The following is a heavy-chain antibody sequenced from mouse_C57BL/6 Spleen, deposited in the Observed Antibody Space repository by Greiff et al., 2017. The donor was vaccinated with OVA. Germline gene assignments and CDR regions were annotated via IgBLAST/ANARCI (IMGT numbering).Heavy chain of an antibody. V-gene: IGHV1-52*01. D-gene: IGHD1-1*01. CDR2: IDPSDSET. CDR3: ARAYGSSYYYFDY. CDR1: GYTFTSYW. Sequence: QVQLQQSGAELVRPGSSVKLSCKASGYTFTSYWMHWVKQRPIQGLEWIGNIDPSDSETHYNQKFKDKATLTVDKSSSTAYMQLSSLTSEDSAVYYCARAYGSSYYYFDYWGQGTTLTVSS. J-gene: IGHJ2*01.